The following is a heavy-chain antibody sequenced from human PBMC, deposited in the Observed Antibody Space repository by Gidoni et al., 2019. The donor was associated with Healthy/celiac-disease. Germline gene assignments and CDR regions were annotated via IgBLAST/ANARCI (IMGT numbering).Heavy chain of an antibody. CDR3: ARSLRIWSGYNILDY. CDR1: GFTFSSYA. D-gene: IGHD3-3*01. V-gene: IGHV3-30-3*01. Sequence: QVQLVESGGGVVQPGRSLRLSCAASGFTFSSYAMHWVRQAPGKGLEWVAVISYDGSNKYYADSVKGRFTISRDNSKNTLYLQMNSLRAEDTAVYYCARSLRIWSGYNILDYWGQGTLVTVSS. J-gene: IGHJ4*02. CDR2: ISYDGSNK.